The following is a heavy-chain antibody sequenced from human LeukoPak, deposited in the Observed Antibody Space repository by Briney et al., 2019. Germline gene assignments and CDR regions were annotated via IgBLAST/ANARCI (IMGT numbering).Heavy chain of an antibody. D-gene: IGHD4-17*01. J-gene: IGHJ6*03. CDR1: GDFLTAYY. CDR3: ARGGYGDYVGYYMDF. Sequence: SETLSLTCTVSGDFLTAYYWSWIRQPPGKGLEWIGYIYYSGSTNYNPSLKSRVTISVDTSKNQFSLKLSSVTAADTAVYYCARGGYGDYVGYYMDFWGKGTTVTISS. V-gene: IGHV4-59*01. CDR2: IYYSGST.